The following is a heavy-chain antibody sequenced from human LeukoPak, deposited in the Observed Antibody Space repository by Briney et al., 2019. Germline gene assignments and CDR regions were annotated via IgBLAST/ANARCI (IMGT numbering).Heavy chain of an antibody. CDR2: ISGSGGST. V-gene: IGHV3-23*01. CDR1: GFTFSSYA. CDR3: ARDPGITMVRGVINDAFDI. J-gene: IGHJ3*02. Sequence: GGSLRLSCAASGFTFSSYAMSWVRQAPGKGLEWVSAISGSGGSTYYADSVKGRFTISRDNAKNSLYLQMNSLRAEDTAVYYCARDPGITMVRGVINDAFDIWGQGTMVTVSS. D-gene: IGHD3-10*01.